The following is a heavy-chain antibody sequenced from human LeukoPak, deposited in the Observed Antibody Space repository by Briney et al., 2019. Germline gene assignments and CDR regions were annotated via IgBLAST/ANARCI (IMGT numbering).Heavy chain of an antibody. D-gene: IGHD5-12*01. Sequence: ASVKVSCKASGYTFTGYYMHWVRQAPGQGLEWMGWINPNSGGTNYAQKFQGRVTMTRDTSIDTAYMELTSLMSDDTAVYYCASVTYSDFSPFDYWGQGTLVTVSS. J-gene: IGHJ4*02. CDR3: ASVTYSDFSPFDY. CDR2: INPNSGGT. V-gene: IGHV1-2*02. CDR1: GYTFTGYY.